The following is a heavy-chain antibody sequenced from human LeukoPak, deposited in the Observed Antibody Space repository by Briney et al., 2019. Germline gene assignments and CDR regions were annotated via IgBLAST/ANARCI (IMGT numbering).Heavy chain of an antibody. CDR2: ISSGGTSK. CDR3: ARDSPGSSWTFDL. D-gene: IGHD6-13*01. J-gene: IGHJ5*02. V-gene: IGHV3-21*01. CDR1: GFTFSNAW. Sequence: PGGSLRLSCAASGFTFSNAWMNWVRQAPGKALEWVSSISSGGTSKFYADSVKGRFTISRDNAKNSLFLQMNSLRADDTAVYYCARDSPGSSWTFDLWGQGTLVTVSS.